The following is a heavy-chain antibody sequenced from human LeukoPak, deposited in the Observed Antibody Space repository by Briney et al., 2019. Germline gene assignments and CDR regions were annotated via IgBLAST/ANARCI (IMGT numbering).Heavy chain of an antibody. CDR1: GFTFSSYS. V-gene: IGHV3-21*01. Sequence: GGSLRLSCAASGFTFSSYSMNWVRQAPGKGLEWVSSISSSSSYIYYADSVKGRFTISRDNAKDSLYLQMNSLRAEDTAVYYCASSFSSSWYVFDYWGQGTLVTVSS. CDR3: ASSFSSSWYVFDY. J-gene: IGHJ4*02. CDR2: ISSSSSYI. D-gene: IGHD6-13*01.